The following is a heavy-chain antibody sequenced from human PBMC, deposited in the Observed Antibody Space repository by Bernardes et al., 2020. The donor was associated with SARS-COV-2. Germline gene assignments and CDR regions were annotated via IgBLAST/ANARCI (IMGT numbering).Heavy chain of an antibody. Sequence: ASVKVSCKVSGYTLTELSMHWVRQAPGKGLEWMGGFDPEDGETIYAQKFQGRVTMTEDTSTDTAYMELSSLRSEDTAVYYCATTTPTGQLSWFDPWGQVTLVTVSS. CDR1: GYTLTELS. CDR3: ATTTPTGQLSWFDP. D-gene: IGHD2-2*01. J-gene: IGHJ5*02. CDR2: FDPEDGET. V-gene: IGHV1-24*01.